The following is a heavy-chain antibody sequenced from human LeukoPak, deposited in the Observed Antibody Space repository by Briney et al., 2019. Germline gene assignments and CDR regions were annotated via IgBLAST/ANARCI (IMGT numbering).Heavy chain of an antibody. Sequence: GGSLRLSCAASGFTFSSYWMSWVRQAPGKGLEWVANIKKDGSEKYYVDSVKGRFTIPRDNAKNSLYLQMNSLRAEDTAVYYCAELGITMIGGVWGKGTTVTISS. CDR2: IKKDGSEK. D-gene: IGHD3-10*02. J-gene: IGHJ6*04. CDR3: AELGITMIGGV. CDR1: GFTFSSYW. V-gene: IGHV3-7*01.